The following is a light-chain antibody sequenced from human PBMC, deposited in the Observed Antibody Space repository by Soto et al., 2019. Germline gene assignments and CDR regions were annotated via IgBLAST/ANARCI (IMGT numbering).Light chain of an antibody. Sequence: DIPMTQSPSSLSASVGDRVTITCRASQSISSYLNWYQQKPGKAPKLLIYAASSLQSGVPSRFSGSGSGTDFTLTISSLQPEDFATYYCQQSYSTLLTVGGGTKVEIK. CDR2: AAS. J-gene: IGKJ4*01. V-gene: IGKV1-39*01. CDR1: QSISSY. CDR3: QQSYSTLLT.